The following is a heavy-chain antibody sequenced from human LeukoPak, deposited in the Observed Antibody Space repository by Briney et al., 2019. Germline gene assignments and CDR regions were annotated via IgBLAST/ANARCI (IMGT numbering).Heavy chain of an antibody. CDR3: ARGRTTETTFYYYYHGMDV. CDR1: GGSFSGYY. V-gene: IGHV4-34*01. J-gene: IGHJ6*02. D-gene: IGHD4-11*01. Sequence: SETLSLTCAVYGGSFSGYYWNWIRQPPEKGLEWNGEINHSGSTNYNPSLKSRVTISVDTSKNQFSLKLSSVTAADTAVYYCARGRTTETTFYYYYHGMDVWGQGTTVTVSS. CDR2: INHSGST.